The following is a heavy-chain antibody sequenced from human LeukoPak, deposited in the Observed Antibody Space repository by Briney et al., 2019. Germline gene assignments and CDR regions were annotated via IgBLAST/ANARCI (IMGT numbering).Heavy chain of an antibody. CDR1: GYTFTSYW. CDR2: IYPGDSDT. CDR3: ARGGSYWVFDY. Sequence: GASVKVSCKASGYTFTSYWIGWVRQMPGKGLEWMGIIYPGDSDTRYSPSFQGQVTISADKSISTAYLQWSSLKASDTAMYYCARGGSYWVFDYWGQGTLVTVSS. V-gene: IGHV5-51*01. D-gene: IGHD1-26*01. J-gene: IGHJ4*02.